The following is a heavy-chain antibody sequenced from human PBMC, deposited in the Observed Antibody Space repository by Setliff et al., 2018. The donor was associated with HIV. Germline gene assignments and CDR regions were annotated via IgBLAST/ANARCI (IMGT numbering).Heavy chain of an antibody. CDR1: GFTFSKSA. Sequence: ASVKVSCKASGFTFSKSAIYWVRQAPGQRLELMAWINAANGHAKYSQKFQGRVTITRDTSATIAYMELSSLTSEDTALYFCARTDYDSGKSVLDSWGQGTLVTSPQ. J-gene: IGHJ5*01. CDR2: INAANGHA. D-gene: IGHD3-10*01. CDR3: ARTDYDSGKSVLDS. V-gene: IGHV1-3*01.